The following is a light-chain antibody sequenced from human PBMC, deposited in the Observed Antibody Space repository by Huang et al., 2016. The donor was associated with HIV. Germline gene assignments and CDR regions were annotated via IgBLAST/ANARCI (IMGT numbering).Light chain of an antibody. CDR2: DAS. CDR1: QSVSSY. J-gene: IGKJ5*01. Sequence: EIVLTQSPATLSLSPGERATLSCRASQSVSSYLAWYQQKPGQAPRLLSYDASNSATGIPARFSGSGSGTDFTLTISSLEPEDFAVYYCQQRSNWLITFGQGTRLEIK. V-gene: IGKV3-11*01. CDR3: QQRSNWLIT.